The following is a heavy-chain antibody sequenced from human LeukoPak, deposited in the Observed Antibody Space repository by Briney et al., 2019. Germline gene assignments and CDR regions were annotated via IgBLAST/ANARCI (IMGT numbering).Heavy chain of an antibody. V-gene: IGHV3-15*01. CDR2: IKRINDGGTT. CDR3: TAEKFFALDV. J-gene: IGHJ6*04. CDR1: GFPFTASW. Sequence: SPGGSLRLSCAAPGFPFTASWMSWVRRAPGKGLEWVGRIKRINDGGTTEYAGPVKGRFTISRDDSKNMLFLQMNSLKTEDTAVYYCTAEKFFALDVWGKGTSVTVSS. D-gene: IGHD3-3*01.